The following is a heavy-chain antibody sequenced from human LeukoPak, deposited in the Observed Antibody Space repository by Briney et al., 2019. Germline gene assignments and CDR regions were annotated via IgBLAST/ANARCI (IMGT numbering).Heavy chain of an antibody. CDR3: ARAWGYYGSGSYPEYFDY. J-gene: IGHJ4*02. Sequence: ASVKVSCKVSGYTLTELSMHWVRQAPGKGLEWMGGFDPEDGETIYAQKFQGRVTTTRDTSTSTVYMELSSLRSEDTAVYYCARAWGYYGSGSYPEYFDYWGQGTLVTVSS. CDR1: GYTLTELS. D-gene: IGHD3-10*01. CDR2: FDPEDGET. V-gene: IGHV1-24*01.